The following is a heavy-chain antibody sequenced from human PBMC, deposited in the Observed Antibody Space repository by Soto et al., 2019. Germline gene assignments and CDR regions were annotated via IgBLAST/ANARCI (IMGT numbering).Heavy chain of an antibody. CDR1: GFTFSNYA. J-gene: IGHJ3*02. Sequence: EVQLLESGGGLVQPGGSLRLSCAASGFTFSNYAMTWVRQAPGKGLEWVSTISGGGYGTFYADSVKGGFTISRDNSRNTVYRQMNSLRAEDTAVYYCAKKGLGSLTTYCNSGDCHYAFDIWGQGTMVTVSS. CDR3: AKKGLGSLTTYCNSGDCHYAFDI. D-gene: IGHD2-21*02. V-gene: IGHV3-23*01. CDR2: ISGGGYGT.